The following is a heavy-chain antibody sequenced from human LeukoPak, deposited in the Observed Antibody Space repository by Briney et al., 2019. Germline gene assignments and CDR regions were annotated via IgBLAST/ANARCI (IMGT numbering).Heavy chain of an antibody. Sequence: GGSLRLSCAASGFTFSTYTMSWVRQRPGNRLEWVSTISPSGDITQYADSVKGHFTISRDNSESTLFLQMTSLRAEDTAVYYCARKSSGHYPFDCWGQGTLVTVSS. D-gene: IGHD3-22*01. CDR1: GFTFSTYT. J-gene: IGHJ4*02. V-gene: IGHV3-23*01. CDR3: ARKSSGHYPFDC. CDR2: ISPSGDIT.